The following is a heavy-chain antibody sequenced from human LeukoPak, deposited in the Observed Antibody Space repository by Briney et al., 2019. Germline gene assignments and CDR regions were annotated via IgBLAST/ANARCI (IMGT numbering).Heavy chain of an antibody. Sequence: GGSLRLSCAASGFTFSNYAMSWVRQAPGKGLEWVSAISNSGVNTYYAESVKGRFTISRDNSKSTLYLQMNSLEAEDTAVYYCAKSRGSGTYYKGNDYWGQGTLVTVSS. CDR2: ISNSGVNT. D-gene: IGHD3-10*01. CDR1: GFTFSNYA. V-gene: IGHV3-23*01. CDR3: AKSRGSGTYYKGNDY. J-gene: IGHJ4*02.